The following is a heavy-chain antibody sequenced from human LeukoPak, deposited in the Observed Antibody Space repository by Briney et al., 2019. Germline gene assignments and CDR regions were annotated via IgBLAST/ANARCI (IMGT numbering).Heavy chain of an antibody. J-gene: IGHJ4*02. D-gene: IGHD3-10*01. CDR2: ISYDGSNK. V-gene: IGHV3-30-3*01. CDR1: GFTFSSYA. CDR3: ARDLSDLGEEFDY. Sequence: GRSLRLSCAASGFTFSSYAMHWVRQAPGKGLEWVAVISYDGSNKYYADSVKGRFTISRDNSKNTLYLQMNSLRAEDTAVYYCARDLSDLGEEFDYWGQGTLVTVSS.